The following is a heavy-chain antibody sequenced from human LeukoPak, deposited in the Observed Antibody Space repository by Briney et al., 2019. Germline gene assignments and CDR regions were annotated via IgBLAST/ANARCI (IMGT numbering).Heavy chain of an antibody. V-gene: IGHV3-30-3*01. CDR3: ARDNSSGPGQWLRLDAAFDI. J-gene: IGHJ3*02. D-gene: IGHD6-19*01. CDR1: GFTFSSYA. CDR2: ISYDGSNK. Sequence: PGGSLRLSCAASGFTFSSYAMHWVRQAPGKGLEWVAVISYDGSNKYYADSVKGRFTISRDNSKNTLYLQMNSLRAEDTAVYYCARDNSSGPGQWLRLDAAFDIWGQGTMVTVSS.